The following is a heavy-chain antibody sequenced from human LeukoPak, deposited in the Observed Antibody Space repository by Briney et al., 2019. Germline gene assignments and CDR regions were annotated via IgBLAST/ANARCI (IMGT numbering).Heavy chain of an antibody. Sequence: SVKVSCKASGYTFTSYGISWVRQAPEQGLEWMGRIIPIFGTANYAQKFQGRVTITTDESTSTAYMELSSLRSEDTAVYYCARDKIVVVTDYYYFDYWGQGTLVTVSS. V-gene: IGHV1-69*05. CDR2: IIPIFGTA. J-gene: IGHJ4*02. D-gene: IGHD3-22*01. CDR1: GYTFTSYG. CDR3: ARDKIVVVTDYYYFDY.